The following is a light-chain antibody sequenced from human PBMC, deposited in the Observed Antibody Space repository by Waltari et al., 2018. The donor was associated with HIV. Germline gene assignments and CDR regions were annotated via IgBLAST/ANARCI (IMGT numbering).Light chain of an antibody. CDR3: QVWDPTTDHMV. CDR1: NIETKS. J-gene: IGLJ3*02. Sequence: SYVLTQPPSVSVAPGKTASITCGGNNIETKSVHWNQQKPGQAPVLVIYYDSDRPSGSPERFSGSNSGNTATLTITRVEAGDEADYFCQVWDPTTDHMVFGGGTKLTVL. V-gene: IGLV3-21*04. CDR2: YDS.